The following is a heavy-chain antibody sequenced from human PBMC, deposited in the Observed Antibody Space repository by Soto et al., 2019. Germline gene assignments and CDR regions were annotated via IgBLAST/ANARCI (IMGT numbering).Heavy chain of an antibody. CDR2: INGDESST. CDR1: GFDFSIYW. J-gene: IGHJ4*02. CDR3: ATASHYVIRWYIDY. Sequence: EVQLVESGGFLVEPGGSLRLSCAASGFDFSIYWMHWVRQAPGKGLVWVSRINGDESSTSYADSVKGRFTISRDNAKNTLFLQMNSLRAEATAVYYCATASHYVIRWYIDYWGQGTLVTVSS. D-gene: IGHD3-16*01. V-gene: IGHV3-74*01.